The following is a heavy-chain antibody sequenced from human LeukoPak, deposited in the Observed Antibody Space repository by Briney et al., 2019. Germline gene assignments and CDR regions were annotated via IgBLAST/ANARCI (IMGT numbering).Heavy chain of an antibody. CDR2: IYSGGST. J-gene: IGHJ4*02. Sequence: GGSLRLSCAASGFTVSSNYMSWVRQAPGKGLEWVSVIYSGGSTYYADSVKGRFTISRDNSKNTLYLQMNSLRAEDTAVYYCARDDYYESSGYYFSVYWGQGTPVTVSS. CDR3: ARDDYYESSGYYFSVY. V-gene: IGHV3-53*01. D-gene: IGHD3-22*01. CDR1: GFTVSSNY.